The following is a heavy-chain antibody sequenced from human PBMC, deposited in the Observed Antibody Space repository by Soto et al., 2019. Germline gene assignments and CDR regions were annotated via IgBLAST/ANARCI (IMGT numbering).Heavy chain of an antibody. V-gene: IGHV4-39*01. CDR1: GGSISSSDYY. J-gene: IGHJ3*02. Sequence: QLQLQESGPGLVKPSETLSLTCSVSGGSISSSDYYWGWIRQPPGKGLEWIGSFYYTGSIYSKPYLKSRVTISCDTSTNHVSLKLTSVTAADTAVYYCARHLLYFRSATCHHDAFDIWGQGTLVTVSA. D-gene: IGHD2-2*01. CDR2: FYYTGSI. CDR3: ARHLLYFRSATCHHDAFDI.